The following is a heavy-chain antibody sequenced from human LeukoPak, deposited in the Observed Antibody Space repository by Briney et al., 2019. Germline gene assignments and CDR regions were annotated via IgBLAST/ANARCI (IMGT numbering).Heavy chain of an antibody. CDR3: AREDTPGYGMDV. Sequence: PSETLSLTCTVSGGSISSGSYYWSWIRQPAGKGLEWIGRIYTSGSTNYNPSLKSRVTISVDTSKNQFSLKLSSVTAADTAVYYCAREDTPGYGMDVWGQGTTVTVSS. D-gene: IGHD2-15*01. CDR1: GGSISSGSYY. CDR2: IYTSGST. J-gene: IGHJ6*02. V-gene: IGHV4-61*02.